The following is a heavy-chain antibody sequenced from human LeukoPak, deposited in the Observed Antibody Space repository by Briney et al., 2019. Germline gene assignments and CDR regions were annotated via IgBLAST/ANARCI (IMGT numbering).Heavy chain of an antibody. D-gene: IGHD6-13*01. J-gene: IGHJ6*02. Sequence: GGSLRLSCTASGFTFSSYWMSWVRQTPEKGRGWGANIKQDGSETVYVDSVKGRFTISRDNAKSSLYLHMRGLRAEDTAVYYCARDPYSSSWSYGMDVWGQGTTVTVSS. V-gene: IGHV3-7*05. CDR3: ARDPYSSSWSYGMDV. CDR2: IKQDGSET. CDR1: GFTFSSYW.